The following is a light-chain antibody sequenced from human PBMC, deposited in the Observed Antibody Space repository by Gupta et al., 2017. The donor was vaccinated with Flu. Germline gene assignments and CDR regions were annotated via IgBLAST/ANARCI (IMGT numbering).Light chain of an antibody. J-gene: IGKJ4*01. CDR1: QSVISNY. V-gene: IGKV3-20*01. CDR3: HQYGSPPLT. CDR2: AAS. Sequence: EIVLTQSPGTLSLSPGERATLSCRASQSVISNYLAWYQQKPGQAPRLLIYAASSRATGIPDRFSGSGSVTDFTLTISRLEPEDFAVYYCHQYGSPPLTFGGGTKVETK.